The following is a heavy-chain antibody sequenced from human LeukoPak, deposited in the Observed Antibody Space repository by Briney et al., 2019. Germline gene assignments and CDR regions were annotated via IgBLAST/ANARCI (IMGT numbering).Heavy chain of an antibody. CDR3: ARVRIAAAGGTFDY. J-gene: IGHJ4*02. Sequence: GASVKVSCKASGYTFTSYDINWVRQATGQGLEWMGWMNPNSGNTGYAQKFQGRVTITRNTSISTAYMELSSLRSEDTAVYYCARVRIAAAGGTFDYWGQGTLVTVSS. D-gene: IGHD6-13*01. CDR1: GYTFTSYD. V-gene: IGHV1-8*03. CDR2: MNPNSGNT.